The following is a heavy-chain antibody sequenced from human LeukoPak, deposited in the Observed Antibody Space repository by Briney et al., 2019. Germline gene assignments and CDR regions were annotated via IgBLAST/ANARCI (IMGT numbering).Heavy chain of an antibody. CDR3: ARNPITMVRGVIPQFYYYYMDV. CDR2: ISYDGSNK. V-gene: IGHV3-30*03. J-gene: IGHJ6*03. Sequence: GGSLRLSCAASGFTFSSYGMHWVRQAPGKGLEWVAVISYDGSNKNYADSVKGRFTISRDNSKNTLYLQMNSLRAEDTAVYYCARNPITMVRGVIPQFYYYYMDVWGKGTTVTVSS. D-gene: IGHD3-10*01. CDR1: GFTFSSYG.